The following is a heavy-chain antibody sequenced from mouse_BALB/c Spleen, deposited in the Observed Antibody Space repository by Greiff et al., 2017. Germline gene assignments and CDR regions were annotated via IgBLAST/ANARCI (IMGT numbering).Heavy chain of an antibody. Sequence: VQLQQSGPGLVKPSQSLSLTCSVTGYSITSGYYWNWIRQFPGNKLEWMGYISYDGSNNYNPSLKNRISITRDTSKNQFFLKLNSVTTEDTATYYCARGAYGNYLDYWGQGTTLTVSS. J-gene: IGHJ2*01. D-gene: IGHD2-1*01. V-gene: IGHV3-6*02. CDR3: ARGAYGNYLDY. CDR2: ISYDGSN. CDR1: GYSITSGYY.